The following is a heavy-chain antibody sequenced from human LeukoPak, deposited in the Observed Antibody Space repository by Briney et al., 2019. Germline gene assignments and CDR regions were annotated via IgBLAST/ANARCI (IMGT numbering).Heavy chain of an antibody. D-gene: IGHD1-14*01. CDR3: ARDGFYYHYYMDV. CDR1: GGTVTSSTYF. J-gene: IGHJ6*03. Sequence: MPSETLSLTCTLSGGTVTSSTYFWGWIRQPAGKGLEWIGSISYSGATYYNPSLKSRVSMSVHTSKNQFSLKLGSVTAADTAVYYCARDGFYYHYYMDVWGEGTTVTVSS. V-gene: IGHV4-39*07. CDR2: ISYSGAT.